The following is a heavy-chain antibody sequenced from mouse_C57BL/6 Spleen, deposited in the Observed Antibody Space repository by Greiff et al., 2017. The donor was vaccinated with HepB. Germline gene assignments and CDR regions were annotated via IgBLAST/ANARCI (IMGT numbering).Heavy chain of an antibody. CDR3: AGDRDYGSSVYYAMDY. J-gene: IGHJ4*01. V-gene: IGHV5-4*01. Sequence: EVHVVESGGGLVKPGGSLKLSCVASGFTFSSYAMSWVRQTPEKRLEWVATISDGGSYTYYPDNVKGRFTISRDKAKNNLYLQMSHLKSEDTAMYYCAGDRDYGSSVYYAMDYWGQGTSVTVSS. CDR2: ISDGGSYT. D-gene: IGHD1-1*01. CDR1: GFTFSSYA.